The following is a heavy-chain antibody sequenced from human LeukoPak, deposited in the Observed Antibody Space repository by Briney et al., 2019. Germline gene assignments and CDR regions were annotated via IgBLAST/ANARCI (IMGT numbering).Heavy chain of an antibody. CDR1: GYTFTSYG. D-gene: IGHD3-16*02. CDR3: ARDFRYDYVWGSYRPDY. V-gene: IGHV1-18*01. Sequence: RASVTVSCTASGYTFTSYGISWVRQAPGQGLEWMGWISAYNGNTNYAQRLQGRVTMTTDTSTSTAYMELRSLRSDDTAVYYCARDFRYDYVWGSYRPDYWGQGTLVTVSS. CDR2: ISAYNGNT. J-gene: IGHJ4*02.